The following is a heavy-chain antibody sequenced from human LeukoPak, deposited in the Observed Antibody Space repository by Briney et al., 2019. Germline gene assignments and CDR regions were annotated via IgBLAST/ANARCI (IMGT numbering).Heavy chain of an antibody. V-gene: IGHV4-39*07. CDR2: IYHSGST. Sequence: PSETLSLTCTVSGGSISSSSYYWGWIRQPPGKGLEWIGSIYHSGSTYYNPSLKSRVTISVDTSKNQFSLKLSSVTAADTAVYYCARDPGNFATAMVWGQGTLVTVSS. D-gene: IGHD5-18*01. J-gene: IGHJ4*02. CDR1: GGSISSSSYY. CDR3: ARDPGNFATAMV.